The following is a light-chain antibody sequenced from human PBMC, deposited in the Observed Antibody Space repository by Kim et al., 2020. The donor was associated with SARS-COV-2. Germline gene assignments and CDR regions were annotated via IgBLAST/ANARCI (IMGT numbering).Light chain of an antibody. CDR1: RRVAIL. V-gene: IGKV3D-11*02. CDR3: QQRTTPIT. CDR2: EAS. J-gene: IGKJ4*01. Sequence: LSQVTHPPPSGKSRRRVAILLAWYHQKPGKPPRLLFYEASNRAAGIPARFSGVGPGTDFTLPISSLGPQDFAVYYCQQRTTPITFGGGTKVDIK.